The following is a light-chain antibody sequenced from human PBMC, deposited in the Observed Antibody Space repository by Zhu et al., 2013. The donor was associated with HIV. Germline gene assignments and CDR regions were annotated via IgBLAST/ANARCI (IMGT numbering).Light chain of an antibody. V-gene: IGKV1-5*01. CDR2: DAS. CDR1: QSVGTW. CDR3: QQYNSYSPWT. Sequence: MTQSPSTLSAFAGDRVTITCRASQSVGTWLAWYQQRPGKAPKLLIYDASSLQSGVSSRFSGSGSGTEFTLTISSLQPEDYATYYCQQYNSYSPWTFGQGTKVEIK. J-gene: IGKJ1*01.